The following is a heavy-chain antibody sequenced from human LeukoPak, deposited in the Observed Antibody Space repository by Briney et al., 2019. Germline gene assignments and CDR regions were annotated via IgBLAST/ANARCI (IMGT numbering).Heavy chain of an antibody. Sequence: SETLSLTCTVSGGSISSYYWSWIRQPPGKGLEWIGSIYYSGSTYYNPSLKSRVTISVDTSKNQFSLKLSSVTAADTAVYYCARDGHLIVVAREWAFDIWGQGTMVTVSS. CDR1: GGSISSYY. CDR3: ARDGHLIVVAREWAFDI. CDR2: IYYSGST. J-gene: IGHJ3*02. D-gene: IGHD3-22*01. V-gene: IGHV4-59*12.